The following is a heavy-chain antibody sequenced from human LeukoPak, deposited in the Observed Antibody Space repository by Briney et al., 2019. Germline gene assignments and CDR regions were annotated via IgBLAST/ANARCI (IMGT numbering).Heavy chain of an antibody. CDR1: GGTFSSYA. V-gene: IGHV1-2*02. CDR3: ARGQDYSSGWYAY. Sequence: ASVKVSCKASGGTFSSYAISWVRQAPGQGLEWMGWINPYSGATHYAQKFQGRVTMTRDTSISTAYMDLSGLRSDDTAVYYCARGQDYSSGWYAYWGQGTLVTVSS. J-gene: IGHJ4*02. CDR2: INPYSGAT. D-gene: IGHD6-19*01.